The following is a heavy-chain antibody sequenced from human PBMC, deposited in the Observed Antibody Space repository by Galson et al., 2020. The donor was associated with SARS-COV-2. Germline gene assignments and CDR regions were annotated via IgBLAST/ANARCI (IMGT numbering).Heavy chain of an antibody. Sequence: GGSLRLSCAASEFTVSSNYMSWVRQAPGKGLEWVSVIYSGGSTYYTHSVKGRFTISRDKSKNTLYLQMNSLRAEDTAVYYCASMARRGYYTVGYDCYYMDVWGKGTTVTVSS. CDR3: ASMARRGYYTVGYDCYYMDV. J-gene: IGHJ6*03. D-gene: IGHD3-3*01. CDR1: EFTVSSNY. CDR2: IYSGGST. V-gene: IGHV3-66*02.